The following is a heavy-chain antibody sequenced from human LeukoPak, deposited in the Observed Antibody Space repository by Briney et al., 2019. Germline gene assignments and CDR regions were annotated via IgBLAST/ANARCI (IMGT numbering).Heavy chain of an antibody. Sequence: GGSLRLSCAASGFTFSNYWIHWVRQAPGKGLEWVSHIDRDGSSTRYADPVKGRFLMSRDNAKNTVDLQMNSLRAEDTAVYYCTRAAYFNSPDYWGQGALVTVSS. J-gene: IGHJ4*02. CDR3: TRAAYFNSPDY. V-gene: IGHV3-74*01. D-gene: IGHD4-23*01. CDR1: GFTFSNYW. CDR2: IDRDGSST.